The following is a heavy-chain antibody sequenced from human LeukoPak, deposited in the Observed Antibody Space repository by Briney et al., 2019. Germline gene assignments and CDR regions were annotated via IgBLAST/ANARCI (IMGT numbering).Heavy chain of an antibody. D-gene: IGHD2-15*01. CDR2: INKDGSEE. CDR1: GFTFSDYY. V-gene: IGHV3-7*01. J-gene: IGHJ6*02. CDR3: ARDLRSNTFSDYYGVDV. Sequence: PGGSLRLSCAASGFTFSDYYMSWIRQSPGKGLEWVANINKDGSEEYYVDSVRGRFTISRDNGKNSLNLQMNSLRVEDTAVYYCARDLRSNTFSDYYGVDVWGQGTTVIVSS.